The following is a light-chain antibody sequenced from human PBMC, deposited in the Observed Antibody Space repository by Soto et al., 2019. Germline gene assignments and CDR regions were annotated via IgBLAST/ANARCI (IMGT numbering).Light chain of an antibody. V-gene: IGKV1-9*01. CDR3: XXXXXYXLT. Sequence: DLQLTQSPSFLSASVGDRVTIACRASQGISSYLAWFQQKPGKAPKLLIYAASTLQSGVPSRFSGSGSGTEFTLTISNLQXXXXXXXXXXXXXXYXLTFGGGTKVEIK. CDR2: AAS. J-gene: IGKJ4*01. CDR1: QGISSY.